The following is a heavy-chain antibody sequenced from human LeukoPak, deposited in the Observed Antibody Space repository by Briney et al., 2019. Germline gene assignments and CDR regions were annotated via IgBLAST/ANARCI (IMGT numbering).Heavy chain of an antibody. CDR1: GGSISSYY. D-gene: IGHD6-19*01. CDR2: IYTSGST. CDR3: ARGSRPEQWLAALDAFDI. V-gene: IGHV4-4*07. Sequence: SETLSLTCTVSGGSISSYYWSWIRQPAGKGLEWIGRIYTSGSTNYNPSLKSRVTMSVDTSKNQFSLKLSSVTAADTAVYYCARGSRPEQWLAALDAFDIWGQGTMVTVSS. J-gene: IGHJ3*02.